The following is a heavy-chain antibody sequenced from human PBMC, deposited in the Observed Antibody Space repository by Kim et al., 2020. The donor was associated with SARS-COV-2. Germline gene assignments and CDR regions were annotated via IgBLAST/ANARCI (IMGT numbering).Heavy chain of an antibody. CDR1: GFTFSSYG. CDR3: AKTELGYFDY. Sequence: GGSLRLSCAASGFTFSSYGMHWVRQAPGKGLEWVAVISYDGSNKYYADSVKGRFTISRDNSKNTLYLQMNSLRAEDTAVYYCAKTELGYFDYWGQGTLVTVSS. CDR2: ISYDGSNK. V-gene: IGHV3-30*18. J-gene: IGHJ4*02. D-gene: IGHD3-16*01.